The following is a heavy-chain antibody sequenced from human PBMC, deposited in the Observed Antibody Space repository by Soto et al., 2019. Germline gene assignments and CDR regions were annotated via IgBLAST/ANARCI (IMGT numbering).Heavy chain of an antibody. Sequence: PSETLSLTCAVYGGSFSGYYWSWIRQPPGKGLEWIGEINHSGSTNYNPSLKSRVTISVDTSKNQFSLKLSSVTAADTAVYYCAVNLGGSYNWFDPWGQGTLVTVSS. D-gene: IGHD3-16*01. CDR1: GGSFSGYY. CDR3: AVNLGGSYNWFDP. V-gene: IGHV4-34*01. J-gene: IGHJ5*02. CDR2: INHSGST.